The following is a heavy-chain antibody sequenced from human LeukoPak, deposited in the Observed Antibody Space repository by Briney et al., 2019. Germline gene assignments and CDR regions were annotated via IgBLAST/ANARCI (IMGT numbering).Heavy chain of an antibody. J-gene: IGHJ3*02. CDR1: GFTFSNYAM. D-gene: IGHD3-22*01. CDR2: IDWDDNK. Sequence: LRLSCAASGFTFSNYAMSWIRQPPGKALEWLARIDWDDNKYYSTSLKTRLTISKDTSKNQVVLTMTNMDPVDTATYYCARMGSYYDSSGYRLPTDAFDIWGQGTMVTVSS. V-gene: IGHV2-70*11. CDR3: ARMGSYYDSSGYRLPTDAFDI.